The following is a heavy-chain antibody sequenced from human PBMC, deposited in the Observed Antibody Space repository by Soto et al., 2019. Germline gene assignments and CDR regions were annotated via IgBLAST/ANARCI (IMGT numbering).Heavy chain of an antibody. CDR3: ARGGWKAYYMDV. CDR1: GFSFSDYW. CDR2: IKGDETTT. D-gene: IGHD1-1*01. Sequence: EVQLVESGGGLIQPGGSLRLSCAASGFSFSDYWIHWVRQVPGKGLVWVSRIKGDETTTHYADFVKGRFTISRDNAKNTVFLQMNSLRVEDTAVYYCARGGWKAYYMDVWGKGATVSVSS. J-gene: IGHJ6*03. V-gene: IGHV3-74*01.